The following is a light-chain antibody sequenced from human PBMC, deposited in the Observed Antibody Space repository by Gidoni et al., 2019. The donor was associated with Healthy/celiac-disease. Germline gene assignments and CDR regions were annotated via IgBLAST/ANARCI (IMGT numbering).Light chain of an antibody. CDR2: WAS. Sequence: DCVLTESPASLAVSLGERATINCKSSQSVLYSSNNKNYLAWYQQKPGQPPKLLIYWASTRESGVPDRFSGSGSGTDFTLTISSLQAEDVAVYYCQQYYSTPRTFGQGTKLEIK. V-gene: IGKV4-1*01. CDR1: QSVLYSSNNKNY. J-gene: IGKJ2*01. CDR3: QQYYSTPRT.